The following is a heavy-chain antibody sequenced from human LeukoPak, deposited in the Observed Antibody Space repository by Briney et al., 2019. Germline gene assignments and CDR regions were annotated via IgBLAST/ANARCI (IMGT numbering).Heavy chain of an antibody. CDR1: GGSFSGYY. Sequence: PSETLSLTCAVYGGSFSGYYWSWIRQPPGKGLEWIGEINHSGSTNYNPSLKSRVTISVDTSKNQFPLKLSSVTAADTAVYYCASLLRTRYCSGGSCYSRGDNFDYWGQGTLVTVSS. V-gene: IGHV4-34*01. D-gene: IGHD2-15*01. CDR3: ASLLRTRYCSGGSCYSRGDNFDY. CDR2: INHSGST. J-gene: IGHJ4*02.